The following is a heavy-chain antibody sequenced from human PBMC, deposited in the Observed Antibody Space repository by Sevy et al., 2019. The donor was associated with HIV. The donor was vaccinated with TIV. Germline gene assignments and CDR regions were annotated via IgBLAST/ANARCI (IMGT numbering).Heavy chain of an antibody. D-gene: IGHD5-12*01. CDR1: GGTFSSYA. Sequence: ASAKVSCKASGGTFSSYAISWVRQAPGQGLEWMGGIIPIFGTANYAQKFQGRVTITADESTSTAYMELSSLRSEDTAVYYCARVEMATIIGWFDPWGQGTLVTVSS. V-gene: IGHV1-69*13. CDR3: ARVEMATIIGWFDP. CDR2: IIPIFGTA. J-gene: IGHJ5*02.